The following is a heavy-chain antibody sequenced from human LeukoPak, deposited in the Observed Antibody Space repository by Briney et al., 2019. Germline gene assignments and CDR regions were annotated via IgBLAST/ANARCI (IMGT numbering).Heavy chain of an antibody. J-gene: IGHJ4*02. V-gene: IGHV4-34*01. D-gene: IGHD1-26*01. CDR1: GGSFTGYY. Sequence: SSETLSLTCAVYGGSFTGYYWSWIRQPPGKGLEWIGEINHSGNTTYYPSLKSRITISVDTPKKQFSLKLSSVTAADTAVYYCARLGGSPVDYWGQGILVTVSS. CDR3: ARLGGSPVDY. CDR2: INHSGNT.